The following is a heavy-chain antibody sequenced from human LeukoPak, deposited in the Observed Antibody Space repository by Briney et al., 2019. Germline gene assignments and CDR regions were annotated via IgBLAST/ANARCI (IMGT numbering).Heavy chain of an antibody. Sequence: GASVKVSCKASGYTFTTYGISWVRQAPGQGLEWMGWISVYSGNTKYAQKLQGRVTMTTDTSTSTAYMELRSLRSDDTAVYYCARGPQYSSKWYSFDYWGQGTLVTVSS. V-gene: IGHV1-18*01. D-gene: IGHD6-19*01. CDR2: ISVYSGNT. CDR3: ARGPQYSSKWYSFDY. CDR1: GYTFTTYG. J-gene: IGHJ4*02.